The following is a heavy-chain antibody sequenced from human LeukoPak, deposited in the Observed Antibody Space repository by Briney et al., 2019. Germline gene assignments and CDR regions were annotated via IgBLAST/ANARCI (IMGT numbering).Heavy chain of an antibody. CDR1: GFTVSSNY. CDR3: AREESGGYFDY. CDR2: IYSGGST. D-gene: IGHD2-8*02. J-gene: IGHJ4*02. Sequence: GGSLRLSCAASGFTVSSNYMSWVRQAPGKGLEWVSVIYSGGSTYYADSVKGRFTISRDNSKSTLYLQMNSLRAEDTAVYYCAREESGGYFDYWGQGTLVTVSS. V-gene: IGHV3-53*01.